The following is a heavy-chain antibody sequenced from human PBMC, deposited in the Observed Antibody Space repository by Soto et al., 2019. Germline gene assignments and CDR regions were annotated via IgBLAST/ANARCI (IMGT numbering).Heavy chain of an antibody. CDR2: IWYDGSNK. J-gene: IGHJ4*02. D-gene: IGHD1-7*01. V-gene: IGHV3-33*01. CDR3: ARVLSTFETGTTGY. Sequence: QVQLVESGGGVVQPGRSLRLSCAASGFTFSSYGMHWVRQAPGKGLEWVAVIWYDGSNKYYADSVKGRFTISRDNSKNTPYLQMNSLRAEDTAVYYCARVLSTFETGTTGYWGQGTLVTVSS. CDR1: GFTFSSYG.